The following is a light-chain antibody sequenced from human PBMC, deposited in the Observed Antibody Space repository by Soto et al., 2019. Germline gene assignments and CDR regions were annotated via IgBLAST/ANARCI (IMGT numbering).Light chain of an antibody. CDR3: QQSFSTLLS. CDR2: GAS. CDR1: QSISGY. V-gene: IGKV1-39*01. J-gene: IGKJ4*01. Sequence: DIQMTQSPSSLSASVGDRVTITCRASQSISGYLNWYQQKPGKAPKLLIPGASTLQSGVPSRFSGRGSGTDFTLAISSLQPEDVAVYYCQQSFSTLLSFGGGTKVDIK.